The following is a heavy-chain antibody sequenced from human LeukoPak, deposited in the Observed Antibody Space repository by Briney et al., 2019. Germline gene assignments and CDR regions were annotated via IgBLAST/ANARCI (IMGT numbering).Heavy chain of an antibody. CDR1: GYSFSNYW. CDR2: IHPGDSDT. CDR3: VRHEYSNSSHWFHP. D-gene: IGHD6-6*01. Sequence: GASLKISCKGLGYSFSNYWIGWVRQMPGKGLEWMGIIHPGDSDTRYSPSFQGQVTVSADKSIITAYLQWSSLKASDTAIYYCVRHEYSNSSHWFHPWGQGTLVTVSS. V-gene: IGHV5-51*01. J-gene: IGHJ5*01.